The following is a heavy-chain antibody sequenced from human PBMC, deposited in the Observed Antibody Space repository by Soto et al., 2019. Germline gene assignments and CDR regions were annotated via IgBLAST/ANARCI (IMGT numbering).Heavy chain of an antibody. J-gene: IGHJ4*02. V-gene: IGHV3-23*01. Sequence: GVPLRLSWVVSGFIIKSYAMTWISQATGKGLEWVSAISGGRDTTYYADTVKGRFTISRDNSKNTLYLQMNSLRAEDTAVYYCFKRASYRGVVVATHFDYWRQGSLDTVSS. D-gene: IGHD1-26*01. CDR1: GFIIKSYA. CDR2: ISGGRDTT. CDR3: FKRASYRGVVVATHFDY.